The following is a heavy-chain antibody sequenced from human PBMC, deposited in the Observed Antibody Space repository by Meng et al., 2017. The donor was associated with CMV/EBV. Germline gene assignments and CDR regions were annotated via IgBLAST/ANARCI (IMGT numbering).Heavy chain of an antibody. CDR3: AQTIAAAGTSWFDP. J-gene: IGHJ5*02. V-gene: IGHV1-18*01. D-gene: IGHD6-13*01. CDR1: GFSFSAYS. CDR2: ISAYNGNT. Sequence: GGSLRLSCAASGFSFSAYSMNWVRQAPGQGLEWMGWISAYNGNTNYAQKLQGRVTMTTDTSTSTAYMELRSLRSDDTAVYYCAQTIAAAGTSWFDPWGQGTLVTVSS.